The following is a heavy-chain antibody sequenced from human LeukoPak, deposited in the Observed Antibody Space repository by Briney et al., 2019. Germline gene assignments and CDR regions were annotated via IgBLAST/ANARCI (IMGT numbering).Heavy chain of an antibody. CDR2: IYTSGST. D-gene: IGHD3-22*01. J-gene: IGHJ4*02. CDR1: GGSISSGSYY. CDR3: ARDGYYYGSSGYYYPED. Sequence: PSQTLSLTCTVSGGSISSGSYYWSWIRQPAGKGLEWIRRIYTSGSTNYNPSLKSRVTISVDTSKNQFSLKLSSVTAADTAVYYCARDGYYYGSSGYYYPEDWGQGTLVTVSS. V-gene: IGHV4-61*02.